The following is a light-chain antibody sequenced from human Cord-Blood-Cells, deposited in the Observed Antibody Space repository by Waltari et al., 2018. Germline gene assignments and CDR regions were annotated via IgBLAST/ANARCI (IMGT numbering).Light chain of an antibody. J-gene: IGLJ1*01. CDR2: KDS. V-gene: IGLV3-25*03. CDR1: ALPKQY. Sequence: SYELTQPPSVSVSPGQTPRITCSGDALPKQYAYWYQQKPGQAPVLVIYKDSERPSGIPERFSGSSSGTTVTLTISGVQAEDEADYYCQSADSSGTYYVFGTGTKVTVL. CDR3: QSADSSGTYYV.